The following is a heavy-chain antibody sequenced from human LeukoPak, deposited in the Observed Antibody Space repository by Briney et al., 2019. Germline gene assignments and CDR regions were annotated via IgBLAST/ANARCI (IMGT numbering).Heavy chain of an antibody. CDR2: ISFDGRNK. Sequence: GRSLRLSCAASGFTLSRYALHWVRQAPGKGLEWVAVISFDGRNKFYSDSVKGRFTISRDNSKNTLFLQMNSPRGEDTAVYFCAKGVAGSTRTAPDYWGQGTLVTVSS. V-gene: IGHV3-30*18. CDR3: AKGVAGSTRTAPDY. J-gene: IGHJ4*02. D-gene: IGHD5-12*01. CDR1: GFTLSRYA.